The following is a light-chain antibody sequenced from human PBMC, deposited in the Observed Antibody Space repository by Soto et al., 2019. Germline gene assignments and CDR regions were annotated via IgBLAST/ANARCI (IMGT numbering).Light chain of an antibody. CDR1: QSVSSGY. CDR2: GAS. Sequence: EIVLTQSPGTLSLSPGERATLSCRASQSVSSGYLAWYQQKPGQAPRLLIYGASSRATGIPDRFSGSGSGTDFTLTISRLEPEDFAVYYCQQYGSLWTFGQGTKVAIK. V-gene: IGKV3-20*01. CDR3: QQYGSLWT. J-gene: IGKJ1*01.